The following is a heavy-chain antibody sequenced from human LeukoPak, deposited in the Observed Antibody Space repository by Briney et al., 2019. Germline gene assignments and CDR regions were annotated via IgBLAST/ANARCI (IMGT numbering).Heavy chain of an antibody. D-gene: IGHD3-10*01. J-gene: IGHJ5*02. CDR2: MNPNSGST. Sequence: ASVKVSCKASGYTFTSYDINWVRQATGQGLEWMGWMNPNSGSTGYAQKFQGRVTMTRNTSISTAYMELSSLRSEDTAAYYCARGVKFGSGSSGGWFDPWGQGTLVTVSS. CDR1: GYTFTSYD. V-gene: IGHV1-8*01. CDR3: ARGVKFGSGSSGGWFDP.